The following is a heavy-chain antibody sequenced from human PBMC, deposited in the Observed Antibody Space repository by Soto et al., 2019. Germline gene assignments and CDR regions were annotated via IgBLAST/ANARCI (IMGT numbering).Heavy chain of an antibody. CDR2: ISYDGSNK. J-gene: IGHJ6*02. Sequence: PGGSLRLSCAASGFTFSTYTMHWVRQAPGKGLEWVALISYDGSNKYYADSVKGRFTISRDNSNSTLYLQMNSLRAEDTAVYYCARDGYCSGGSCLDGMDVWGQGTTVTVS. D-gene: IGHD2-15*01. CDR3: ARDGYCSGGSCLDGMDV. CDR1: GFTFSTYT. V-gene: IGHV3-30-3*01.